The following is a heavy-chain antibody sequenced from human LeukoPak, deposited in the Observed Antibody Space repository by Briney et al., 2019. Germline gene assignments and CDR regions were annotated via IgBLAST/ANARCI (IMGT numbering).Heavy chain of an antibody. CDR1: RFTFSSYW. V-gene: IGHV3-7*03. D-gene: IGHD1-26*01. Sequence: GGSLGLSCAASRFTFSSYWMSWDRQAPGKGLEWVANIKQDGSEKYYVDSVKGRFTISRDNAKNSLYLQMNSLRAEDTAVYYCARVSGNYYRWFDSWGQGTLVTVSS. J-gene: IGHJ5*01. CDR3: ARVSGNYYRWFDS. CDR2: IKQDGSEK.